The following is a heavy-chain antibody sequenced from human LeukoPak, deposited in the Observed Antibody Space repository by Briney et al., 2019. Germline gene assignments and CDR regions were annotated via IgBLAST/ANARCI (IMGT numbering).Heavy chain of an antibody. CDR3: ARSGIVGAYAFDI. J-gene: IGHJ3*02. CDR2: ISGSGGST. Sequence: PGGSLRLSCAASGFTFSSYAMSWVRQAPGKGLEWVSAISGSGGSTYYADSVKGRFTISRDNAKNSLYLQMNSLRAEDTAVYYCARSGIVGAYAFDIWGQGTMVTVSS. D-gene: IGHD1-26*01. V-gene: IGHV3-23*01. CDR1: GFTFSSYA.